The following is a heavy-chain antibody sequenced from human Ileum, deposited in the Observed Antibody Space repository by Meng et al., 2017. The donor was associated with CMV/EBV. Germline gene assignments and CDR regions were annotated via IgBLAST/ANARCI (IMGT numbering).Heavy chain of an antibody. D-gene: IGHD3-10*01. CDR2: IKRKDEGATA. J-gene: IGHJ4*02. Sequence: GESLKISCATSGFTFSQGWMSWVRQAPGKGLEWVALIKRKDEGATADYAAPVKGRFSISRDDSKNMVFLPMYSLKSDDTALYYCTTDLAGVAGIYWGQGTPVTVSS. V-gene: IGHV3-15*01. CDR1: GFTFSQGW. CDR3: TTDLAGVAGIY.